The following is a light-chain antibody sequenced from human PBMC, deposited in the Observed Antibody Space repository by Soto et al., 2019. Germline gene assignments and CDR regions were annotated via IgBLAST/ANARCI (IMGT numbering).Light chain of an antibody. Sequence: EIVLTQSPGTLSLSPGERAALSCRASQSVSSTYLAWYQQKPGQAPRHLIYGASSRATGIPDRFSGSGSGTDFTLTISRLEPEGLAVYYCQQHGSSQTFGGGTKVEIK. CDR3: QQHGSSQT. V-gene: IGKV3-20*01. J-gene: IGKJ4*01. CDR2: GAS. CDR1: QSVSSTY.